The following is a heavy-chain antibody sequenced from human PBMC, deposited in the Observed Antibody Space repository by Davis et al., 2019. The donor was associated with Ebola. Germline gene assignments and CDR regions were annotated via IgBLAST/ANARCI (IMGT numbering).Heavy chain of an antibody. CDR2: VILKSGAA. V-gene: IGHV1-2*06. CDR1: GYTFTDYN. CDR3: ARRHNYAHEY. D-gene: IGHD4-11*01. Sequence: SVPVPRLPSGYTFTDYNIHWMRQAPAQGLEWLGRVILKSGAANYAQKFQGRVTMTRDTSISTVYMELSSLRYDDTAYYYCARRHNYAHEYWGQGTLVTVSS. J-gene: IGHJ4*02.